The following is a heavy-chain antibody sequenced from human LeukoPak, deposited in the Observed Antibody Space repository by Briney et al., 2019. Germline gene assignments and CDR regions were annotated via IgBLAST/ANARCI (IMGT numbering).Heavy chain of an antibody. CDR1: GGTFSSYA. D-gene: IGHD3-22*01. Sequence: SVKVSCKASGGTFSSYAISWVRQAPGQGLEWMGGIIPIFGTANYAQKFQGRVTITADESTSTAYMELGSLRSEDTAVYYCARVGYYYDSSGYPARGYHYYGMDVWGQGTTVTVSS. V-gene: IGHV1-69*13. CDR2: IIPIFGTA. CDR3: ARVGYYYDSSGYPARGYHYYGMDV. J-gene: IGHJ6*02.